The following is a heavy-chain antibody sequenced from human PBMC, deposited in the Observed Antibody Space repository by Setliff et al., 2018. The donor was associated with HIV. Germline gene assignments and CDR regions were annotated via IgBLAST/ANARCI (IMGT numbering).Heavy chain of an antibody. Sequence: SETLSLTCAVYGGPFSGYYWGWIRQSPGMGLEWIGEVHHSGRTTNYNPSLKSRVTMSVDTSKNQFSLKLTSVTAADTGTYYCARDSEPMSGTWFDYWGQGTLVTVSS. D-gene: IGHD1-1*01. CDR2: VHHSGRTT. V-gene: IGHV4-34*01. CDR1: GGPFSGYY. CDR3: ARDSEPMSGTWFDY. J-gene: IGHJ4*02.